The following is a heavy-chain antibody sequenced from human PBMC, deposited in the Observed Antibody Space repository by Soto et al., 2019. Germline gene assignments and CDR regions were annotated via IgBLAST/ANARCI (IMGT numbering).Heavy chain of an antibody. D-gene: IGHD1-26*01. CDR2: ISYDGSNK. J-gene: IGHJ6*02. CDR1: GFTFSSYG. Sequence: GGSLRLSCAASGFTFSSYGMHWVRQAPGKGLEWVAVISYDGSNKYYADSVKGRFTISRDNSKNTLYLQMNSLRAEDTAVYYCAKGSSIVGATNGMDVWGQGTTVTVSS. CDR3: AKGSSIVGATNGMDV. V-gene: IGHV3-30*18.